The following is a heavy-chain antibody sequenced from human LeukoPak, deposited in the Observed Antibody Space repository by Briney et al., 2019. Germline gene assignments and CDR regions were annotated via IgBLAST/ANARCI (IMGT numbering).Heavy chain of an antibody. CDR1: GFTFSSYF. J-gene: IGHJ5*02. D-gene: IGHD2-15*01. Sequence: GGSLRLSCVASGFTFSSYFMHWVRPAPGKGLVWVSRINSDRTSTMYAGSVKGRFTISRDNAKNTLYLQMNSLRDEDTAVYYCARRVDATRWFDPWGQGTLVTVSS. CDR3: ARRVDATRWFDP. CDR2: INSDRTST. V-gene: IGHV3-74*03.